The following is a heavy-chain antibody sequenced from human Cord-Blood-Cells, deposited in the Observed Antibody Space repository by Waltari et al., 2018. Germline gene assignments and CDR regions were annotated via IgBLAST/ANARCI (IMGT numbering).Heavy chain of an antibody. CDR3: ARHLRIVGATDY. V-gene: IGHV4-39*01. J-gene: IGHJ4*02. Sequence: QLQLQESGPGLVKPSETLSLTCTVSGGSISSSSYYWGWIRQPPGKGLGWVGSIYYSRSNYYNPSLKSRVTISVDTSKNQFSLKLSSVTAADTAVYYCARHLRIVGATDYWGQGTLVTVSS. D-gene: IGHD1-26*01. CDR1: GGSISSSSYY. CDR2: IYYSRSN.